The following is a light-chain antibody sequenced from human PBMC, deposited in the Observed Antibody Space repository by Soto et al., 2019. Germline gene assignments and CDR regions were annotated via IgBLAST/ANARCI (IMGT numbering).Light chain of an antibody. CDR1: QSVSSN. Sequence: EIVMTQSPATLSLSPGERATLSCRASQSVSSNLAWYQQKPGQAPRLLIYGASNRATDIPARFSGSGSGTDFTLTISSLEPEDFAVYYCQQRSNWPPFTFGQGTRLEIK. J-gene: IGKJ5*01. CDR3: QQRSNWPPFT. CDR2: GAS. V-gene: IGKV3-11*01.